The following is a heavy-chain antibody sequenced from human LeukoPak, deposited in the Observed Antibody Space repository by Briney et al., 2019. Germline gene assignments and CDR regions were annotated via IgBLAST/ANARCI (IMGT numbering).Heavy chain of an antibody. D-gene: IGHD3-3*01. CDR3: ARDSNTIFGVVISNWFDP. CDR2: IYTSGST. J-gene: IGHJ5*02. CDR1: GGSISSYY. Sequence: SETLSLTCTVSGGSISSYYWSWIRQPPGKGLEWIGYIYTSGSTNYNPSLKSRVTISVDTSKNQFSLKLSSVTAADTAVYYCARDSNTIFGVVISNWFDPWGQGTLVTVSS. V-gene: IGHV4-4*09.